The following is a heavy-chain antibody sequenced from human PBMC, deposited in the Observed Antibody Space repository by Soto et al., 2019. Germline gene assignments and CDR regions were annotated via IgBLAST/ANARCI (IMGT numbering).Heavy chain of an antibody. D-gene: IGHD2-2*01. CDR3: ARVGIRLIPADLGGGYHFQGLDV. CDR1: GDTLINYS. J-gene: IGHJ6*02. Sequence: QVQLVQSAAEVKEPGSSVKISCKAPGDTLINYSFSWMRQAPGQGLEWIGGIVPTSGGPNSADKFHDRLTITADLSTATVTMQLSSLTSDDTAVYYCARVGIRLIPADLGGGYHFQGLDVWGQGTKITVS. V-gene: IGHV1-69*01. CDR2: IVPTSGGP.